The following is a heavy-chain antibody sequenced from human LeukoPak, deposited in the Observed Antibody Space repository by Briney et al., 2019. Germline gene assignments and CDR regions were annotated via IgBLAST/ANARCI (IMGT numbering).Heavy chain of an antibody. CDR2: ISAYNGNT. CDR1: GGTFSSYA. J-gene: IGHJ6*03. D-gene: IGHD3-3*01. V-gene: IGHV1-18*01. Sequence: ASVKVSCKASGGTFSSYAISWVRQAPGQGLEWMGWISAYNGNTNYAQKLQGRVTMTTDTSTSTAYMELRSLRSDDTAVYYCARDRPLWREQNYYMDVWGKGTTVTVSS. CDR3: ARDRPLWREQNYYMDV.